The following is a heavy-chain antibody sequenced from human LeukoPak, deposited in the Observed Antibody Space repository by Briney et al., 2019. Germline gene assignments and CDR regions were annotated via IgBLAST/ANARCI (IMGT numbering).Heavy chain of an antibody. CDR1: GGSISSYY. CDR3: AAAVAGQVEGY. V-gene: IGHV4-59*01. J-gene: IGHJ4*02. D-gene: IGHD6-19*01. CDR2: IYYSGST. Sequence: SETLSLTCTVSGGSISSYYWSWIRQPPGQGLEWIGYIYYSGSTNYNPSLKSRVTISVDTSKNQFSLKLSSVTAADTAVYYCAAAVAGQVEGYWGQGTLVTVSS.